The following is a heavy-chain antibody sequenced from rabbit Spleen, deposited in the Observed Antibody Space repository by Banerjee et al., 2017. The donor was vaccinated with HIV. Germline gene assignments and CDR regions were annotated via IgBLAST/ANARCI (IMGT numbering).Heavy chain of an antibody. J-gene: IGHJ4*01. CDR3: ARDLTNVIGWNFGL. CDR1: GFSFSSRYW. Sequence: QEQLEESGGDLVKPEGSLTLTCTASGFSFSSRYWISWVRQAPGKGLEWIADIFTGSSGSTYYASWAKGRFTSSKTSSTTVTLQMTSLTAADTATYFCARDLTNVIGWNFGLWGPGTLVTVS. CDR2: IFTGSSGST. V-gene: IGHV1S45*01. D-gene: IGHD1-1*01.